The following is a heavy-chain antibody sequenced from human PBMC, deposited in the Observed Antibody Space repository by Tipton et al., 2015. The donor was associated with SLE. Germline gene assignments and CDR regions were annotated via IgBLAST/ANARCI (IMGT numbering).Heavy chain of an antibody. V-gene: IGHV3-30-3*01. J-gene: IGHJ4*02. CDR1: GFTFSSYA. Sequence: SLRLSCAASGFTFSSYAMHWVRQAPGKGLEWVAVVSYDGSNKYYADSVKGRFTISRDNSKNTLYLQMNSLRAEDTAVYYCASLPDYWGQGTLVTVSS. CDR2: VSYDGSNK. CDR3: ASLPDY.